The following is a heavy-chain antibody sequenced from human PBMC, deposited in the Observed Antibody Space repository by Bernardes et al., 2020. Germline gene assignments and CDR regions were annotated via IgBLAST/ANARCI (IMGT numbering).Heavy chain of an antibody. V-gene: IGHV3-23*01. CDR3: AKGLQPYYYDSSGYYCFDY. CDR1: GFTFSNYA. Sequence: GGSLRLSCAASGFTFSNYAMSWVRQAPGKGLEWVSTISGSGGSTYYADSVKGRFTISRDNSKNTLYLQMNSLRAEDTAVYYCAKGLQPYYYDSSGYYCFDYWGQGTLVTVSS. CDR2: ISGSGGST. D-gene: IGHD3-22*01. J-gene: IGHJ4*02.